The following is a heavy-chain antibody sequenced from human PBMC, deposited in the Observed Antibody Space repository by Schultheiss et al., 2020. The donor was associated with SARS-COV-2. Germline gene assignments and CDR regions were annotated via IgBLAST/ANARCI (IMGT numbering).Heavy chain of an antibody. Sequence: GGSLRLSCAASGFTFDDYAMHWVRQAPGKGLEWVSGISWNSGSIGYADSVKGRFTISRDNAKNSLYLQMNSLRAEDTALYYCATTPQSRAEFDYWGQGTLVTVSS. CDR3: ATTPQSRAEFDY. V-gene: IGHV3-9*01. CDR2: ISWNSGSI. CDR1: GFTFDDYA. D-gene: IGHD4-11*01. J-gene: IGHJ4*02.